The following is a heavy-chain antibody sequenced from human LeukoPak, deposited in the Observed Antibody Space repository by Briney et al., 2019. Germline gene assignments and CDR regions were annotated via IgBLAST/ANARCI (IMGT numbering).Heavy chain of an antibody. Sequence: GGPLRLSCAASGFTFSNYAMKWVRQAPGKGLEWVSTFSASDGITYYAHSVKGRFPISRDNSKNTLYLQMDSLSAEYTAIYYCAKANSDLIRANYWGQGTLVTVSS. J-gene: IGHJ4*02. CDR3: AKANSDLIRANY. CDR2: FSASDGIT. CDR1: GFTFSNYA. V-gene: IGHV3-23*01. D-gene: IGHD1-7*01.